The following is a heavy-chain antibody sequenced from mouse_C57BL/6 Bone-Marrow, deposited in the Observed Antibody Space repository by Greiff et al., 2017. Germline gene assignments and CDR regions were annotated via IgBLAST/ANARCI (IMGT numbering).Heavy chain of an antibody. D-gene: IGHD1-1*01. V-gene: IGHV14-4*01. CDR3: TTPGSLDY. CDR2: IDPENGDT. J-gene: IGHJ2*01. Sequence: VQLKQSGAELVRPGASVKLSCTASGFNIKDDYMHWVKQRPEQGLEWIGWIDPENGDTEYASKFQGKATITADTSSNTAYLQLSSLTSEDTAVYYCTTPGSLDYWGQGTTRTVSS. CDR1: GFNIKDDY.